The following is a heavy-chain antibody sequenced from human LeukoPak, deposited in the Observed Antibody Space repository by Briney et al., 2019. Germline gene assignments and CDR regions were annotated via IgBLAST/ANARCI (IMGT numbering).Heavy chain of an antibody. CDR1: GYTFTGYY. V-gene: IGHV1-2*02. CDR3: ARDSLYYYGMDV. Sequence: ASVKVSCKASGYTFTGYYMHWVRQAPGQGLEWMGWINPNSGGTNYAQKFQGRVTMTRDTPISTAYMELSRLRSDDTAVYYCARDSLYYYGMDVWGQGTTVTVSS. CDR2: INPNSGGT. J-gene: IGHJ6*02.